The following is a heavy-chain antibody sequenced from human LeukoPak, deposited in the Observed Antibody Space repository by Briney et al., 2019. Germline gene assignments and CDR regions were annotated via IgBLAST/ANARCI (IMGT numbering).Heavy chain of an antibody. CDR1: GGTLSSYA. V-gene: IGHV1-69*13. CDR3: ASTGGRGYYDSSGYLSLFDY. Sequence: SVKVSFKASGGTLSSYAISWVRQAPGQGLEWMGGIIPIFGTANYAQKFQGRVTITADESTSTAYMELSSLRSEDTAVYYCASTGGRGYYDSSGYLSLFDYWGQGTLVTVSS. CDR2: IIPIFGTA. J-gene: IGHJ4*02. D-gene: IGHD3-22*01.